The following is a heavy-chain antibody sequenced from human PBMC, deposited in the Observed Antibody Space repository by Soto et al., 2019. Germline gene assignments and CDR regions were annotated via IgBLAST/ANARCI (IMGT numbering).Heavy chain of an antibody. V-gene: IGHV5-10-1*01. J-gene: IGHJ4*02. CDR3: VRRRVGSYYYFDY. Sequence: PGESLKISCKGSGYTFTDYWISWVRQMPGKGLEWMGRIDPSDSYTSNSPSFQGHVTISADKSINTAYMQWSSLKASDTAMYYCVRRRVGSYYYFDYWGEGTLVTVSS. CDR1: GYTFTDYW. D-gene: IGHD1-26*01. CDR2: IDPSDSYT.